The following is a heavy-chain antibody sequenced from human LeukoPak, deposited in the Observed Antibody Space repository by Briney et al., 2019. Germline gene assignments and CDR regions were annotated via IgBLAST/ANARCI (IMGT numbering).Heavy chain of an antibody. J-gene: IGHJ4*02. CDR3: ARLGNPHILLWFGDLDY. CDR2: INTNTGNP. D-gene: IGHD3-10*01. V-gene: IGHV7-4-1*02. Sequence: ASVKVSCKASGYTFTSYAMNWVRQAPGQGLEWMGWINTNTGNPTYAQGFTGRFVFSLDTSVSTAYLQISSLKAEDTAVYYCARLGNPHILLWFGDLDYWGQGTLVTVSS. CDR1: GYTFTSYA.